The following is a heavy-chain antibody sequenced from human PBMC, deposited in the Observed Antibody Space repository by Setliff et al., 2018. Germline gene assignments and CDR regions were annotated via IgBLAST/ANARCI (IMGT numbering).Heavy chain of an antibody. Sequence: SETLSLTCAVYGGSFSGYYWSWIRQPPGKGLEWIGEINHSGSTNYNPSPKSRVTISVDTSKTQFSLKLSSVTAADTAVYYCARAGNYRPYYFDYWGQGTLVTVSS. CDR1: GGSFSGYY. V-gene: IGHV4-34*01. CDR2: INHSGST. CDR3: ARAGNYRPYYFDY. J-gene: IGHJ4*02. D-gene: IGHD1-7*01.